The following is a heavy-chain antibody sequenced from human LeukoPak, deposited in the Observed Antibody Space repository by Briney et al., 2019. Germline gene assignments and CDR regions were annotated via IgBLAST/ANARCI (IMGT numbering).Heavy chain of an antibody. V-gene: IGHV4-61*01. Sequence: PSETLALKCRVIGGSVSSGSYYCRWIRPPPGKGLEWIGHIYYSGSTNYNPSLKSRVTISVDTSKNQFSLRLSSVTAADTAVYYCAREYHPWGQGTLVTVSA. CDR2: IYYSGST. J-gene: IGHJ5*02. CDR1: GGSVSSGSYY. CDR3: AREYHP.